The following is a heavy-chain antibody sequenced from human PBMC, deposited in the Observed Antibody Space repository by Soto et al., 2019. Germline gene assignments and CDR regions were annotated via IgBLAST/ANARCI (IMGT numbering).Heavy chain of an antibody. CDR2: IDPSDSYT. CDR3: ARHLMRQVRGVIMTTEYYYYGMDV. Sequence: GESLKISCKGSGYSFTSYWISWVRQMPGKGLEWMGRIDPSDSYTNYSPSFQGHVTISADKSISTAYLQWSSLKASDTAMYYCARHLMRQVRGVIMTTEYYYYGMDVWGQGTTVTVSS. CDR1: GYSFTSYW. V-gene: IGHV5-10-1*01. D-gene: IGHD3-10*01. J-gene: IGHJ6*02.